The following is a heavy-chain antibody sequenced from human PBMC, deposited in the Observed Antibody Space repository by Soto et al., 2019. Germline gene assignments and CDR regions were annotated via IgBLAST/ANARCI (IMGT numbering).Heavy chain of an antibody. CDR2: ITGSGGST. CDR3: AKARGAMVRGAAFYFDY. Sequence: VGSLRLSCAASGFTFTIYAMSWVRQAPGKGLEWVSAITGSGGSTYYADSVKGRFTISRDNSKNTLYLQMNSLRAEDTAVYYCAKARGAMVRGAAFYFDYWGQGTLVTVSS. J-gene: IGHJ4*02. D-gene: IGHD3-10*01. CDR1: GFTFTIYA. V-gene: IGHV3-23*01.